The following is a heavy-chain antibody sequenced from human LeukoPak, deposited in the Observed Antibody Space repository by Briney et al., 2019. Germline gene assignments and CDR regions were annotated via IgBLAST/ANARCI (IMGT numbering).Heavy chain of an antibody. V-gene: IGHV1-8*01. CDR3: ARESSGWYGDAFDI. D-gene: IGHD6-19*01. J-gene: IGHJ3*02. CDR1: GYTFTSYD. Sequence: GASVKVSCKASGYTFTSYDINWVRQATGQGLEWMGWMNPNSGNTGYAQKSQGRVTMTRNTSISTAYMELSSLRSEDTAVYYCARESSGWYGDAFDIWGQGTMVTVSS. CDR2: MNPNSGNT.